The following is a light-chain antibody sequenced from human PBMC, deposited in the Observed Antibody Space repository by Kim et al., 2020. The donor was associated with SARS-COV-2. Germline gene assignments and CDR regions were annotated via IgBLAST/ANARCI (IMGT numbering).Light chain of an antibody. CDR1: RSDVGGYNY. V-gene: IGLV2-8*01. CDR3: SSYPGSNNLGV. CDR2: DVS. J-gene: IGLJ3*02. Sequence: QSALTQPPSASGSPGQSVITSCTGTRSDVGGYNYVSWYQHHPGKAPKLMIYDVSKRPSGVPDRFSGSKSGHTASLTVSGLQAEDEADYYCSSYPGSNNLGVFGGGTQLTVL.